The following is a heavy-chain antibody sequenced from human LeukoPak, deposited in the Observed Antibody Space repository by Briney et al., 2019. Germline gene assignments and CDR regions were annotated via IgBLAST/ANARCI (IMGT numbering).Heavy chain of an antibody. D-gene: IGHD5-18*01. CDR3: ARATDSYGYVDY. Sequence: GASLQISCQGSGYIFTSYWIGWVRPMPGKGLGGMGIIYPGDSDTRYSPSFQGQVTISADKSISTAYLQWSSLKASDTAMCYCARATDSYGYVDYWGQGTLVSVSS. CDR2: IYPGDSDT. V-gene: IGHV5-51*01. CDR1: GYIFTSYW. J-gene: IGHJ4*02.